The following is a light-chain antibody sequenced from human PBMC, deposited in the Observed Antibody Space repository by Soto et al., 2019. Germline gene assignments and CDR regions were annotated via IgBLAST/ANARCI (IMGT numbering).Light chain of an antibody. J-gene: IGLJ3*02. CDR2: EVS. Sequence: QSALTQPASVSGSPGQSITISCTGTSSDVGAYNHVSWYQQHPGKAPKLMIYEVSNRPSGVSNRFSGSKSGNTASLTISGLQAEDEADYYCISYTTSSTRVFGGGTKLTVL. CDR3: ISYTTSSTRV. CDR1: SSDVGAYNH. V-gene: IGLV2-14*01.